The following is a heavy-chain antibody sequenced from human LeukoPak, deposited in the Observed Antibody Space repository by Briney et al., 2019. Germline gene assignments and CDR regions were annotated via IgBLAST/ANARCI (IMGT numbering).Heavy chain of an antibody. J-gene: IGHJ6*02. CDR2: ISATSTYI. CDR1: GFTFSSYG. Sequence: PGGSLRLSCAASGFTFSSYGMHWVRQAPGKGLEWVSSISATSTYIHYADSVKGRFTISRDNAKNSLYLQMNTLRAEDTAVYYCAREAYSSTSGYYYGLDVWGQGTTVTVSS. V-gene: IGHV3-21*01. CDR3: AREAYSSTSGYYYGLDV. D-gene: IGHD6-13*01.